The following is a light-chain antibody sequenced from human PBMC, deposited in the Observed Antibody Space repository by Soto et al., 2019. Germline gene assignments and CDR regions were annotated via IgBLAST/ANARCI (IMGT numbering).Light chain of an antibody. CDR2: EVR. V-gene: IGLV2-14*01. CDR3: SSYSSSATLYV. Sequence: QSVLTQPASVSGSPGQSITISCAGTMRDVGAYNLVSWYQQHPGRAPQLIIYEVRNRPSGVSDRFSGSKSGNTASLTVSGLQAEDEADYYCSSYSSSATLYVFGTGTKLTVL. CDR1: MRDVGAYNL. J-gene: IGLJ1*01.